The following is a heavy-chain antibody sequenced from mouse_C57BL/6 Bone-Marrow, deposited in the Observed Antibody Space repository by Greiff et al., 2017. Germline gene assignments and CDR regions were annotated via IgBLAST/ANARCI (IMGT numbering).Heavy chain of an antibody. CDR1: GYAFSSSW. J-gene: IGHJ2*01. Sequence: QVQLKQSGPELVKPGASVKISCKASGYAFSSSWMNWVKQRPGKGLEWIGRIYPGDGDTNYNGKFKGKATLTADKSSSTAYMQLSSLTSEDSAVYFCARAPASSYFDYWGQGTTLTVSS. CDR2: IYPGDGDT. V-gene: IGHV1-82*01. CDR3: ARAPASSYFDY.